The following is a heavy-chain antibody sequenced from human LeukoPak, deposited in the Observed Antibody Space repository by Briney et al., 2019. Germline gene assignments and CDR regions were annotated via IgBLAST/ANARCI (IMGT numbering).Heavy chain of an antibody. J-gene: IGHJ4*02. D-gene: IGHD1-1*01. Sequence: GASVKVSCKTSGYTFTGYYLHWVRQAPGQGLEWMGWIKPNNGDTNYAQKFQGRVTMTRDTSISTGHMELSGLRSDDTAVYYCARTTPFDYWGQGTLVTVSS. V-gene: IGHV1-2*02. CDR1: GYTFTGYY. CDR3: ARTTPFDY. CDR2: IKPNNGDT.